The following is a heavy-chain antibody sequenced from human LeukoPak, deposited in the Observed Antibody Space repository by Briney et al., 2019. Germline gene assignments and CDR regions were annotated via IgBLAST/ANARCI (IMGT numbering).Heavy chain of an antibody. Sequence: SGPTLVKPTQTLTLTCTFSGFSLSTYGVGVGWIRQPPGKALEWLALIYWNDDKHYSPSLSSRLTITRDTSKNQVVLIMTNMDPVDTATYYCARSLYTSLAGHPWNYWGQGTLVTVSS. J-gene: IGHJ4*02. D-gene: IGHD6-19*01. CDR3: ARSLYTSLAGHPWNY. CDR1: GFSLSTYGVG. V-gene: IGHV2-5*01. CDR2: IYWNDDK.